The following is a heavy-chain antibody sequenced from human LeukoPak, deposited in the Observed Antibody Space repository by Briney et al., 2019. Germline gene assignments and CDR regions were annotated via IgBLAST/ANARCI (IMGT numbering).Heavy chain of an antibody. D-gene: IGHD5-18*01. CDR3: AKVQIQLWPFFDY. CDR1: GFTFSSYG. V-gene: IGHV3-30*02. J-gene: IGHJ4*02. CDR2: IRYDGSNK. Sequence: GGSLRLSCAASGFTFSSYGMHWVRQAPGKGLEWVAFIRYDGSNKYYADSVKGRFTISRDNSKNTLYLQMNSLRAEDTAVYYCAKVQIQLWPFFDYWGQGTLVTVSS.